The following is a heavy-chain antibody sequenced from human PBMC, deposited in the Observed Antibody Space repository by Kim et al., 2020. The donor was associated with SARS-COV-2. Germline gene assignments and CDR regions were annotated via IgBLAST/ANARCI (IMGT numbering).Heavy chain of an antibody. CDR2: LSGHGESS. CDR1: GFTFSSHA. D-gene: IGHD3-10*01. Sequence: GGSLRLSCAASGFTFSSHAMGWVRQAPGKGLEWVSVLSGHGESSIYADSVKGRFTISRDTSKNILLLHMHSLRAEDTAVYYCAKDPKSGTFYPDAFDIWGPGTMVTVSS. CDR3: AKDPKSGTFYPDAFDI. V-gene: IGHV3-23*01. J-gene: IGHJ3*02.